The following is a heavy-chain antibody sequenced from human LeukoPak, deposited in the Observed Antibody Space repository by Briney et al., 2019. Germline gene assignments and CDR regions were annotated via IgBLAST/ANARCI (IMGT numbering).Heavy chain of an antibody. CDR2: IIPIFGTA. D-gene: IGHD5-18*01. J-gene: IGHJ4*02. V-gene: IGHV1-69*05. Sequence: SVTVSCKASGGTFSSYAISWVRQAPGQGLEWMGGIIPIFGTANYAQKFQGRVTITTDESTSTAYMELSSLRSEDTAVYYCASDTARGTFDYWGQGTLVTVSS. CDR3: ASDTARGTFDY. CDR1: GGTFSSYA.